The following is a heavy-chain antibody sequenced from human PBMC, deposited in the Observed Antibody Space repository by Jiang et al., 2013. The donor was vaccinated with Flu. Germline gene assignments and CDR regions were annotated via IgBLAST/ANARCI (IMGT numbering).Heavy chain of an antibody. Sequence: IDWDDDKFYSTSLKTRLTISKDTSKNQVVLTMTNMDPVDTATYYCARIQSWTDAFDIWGQGTMVTVSS. D-gene: IGHD3-16*02. J-gene: IGHJ3*02. CDR2: IDWDDDK. CDR3: ARIQSWTDAFDI. V-gene: IGHV2-70*04.